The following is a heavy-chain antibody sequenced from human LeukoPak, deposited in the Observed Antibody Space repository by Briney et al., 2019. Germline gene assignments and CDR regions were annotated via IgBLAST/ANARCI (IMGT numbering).Heavy chain of an antibody. CDR3: ARTQGPGPDYYYYMDV. J-gene: IGHJ6*03. CDR1: GYTFTGYY. V-gene: IGHV1-2*02. Sequence: GASAKVSCKASGYTFTGYYMHWVRQAPGQGLEWMGWINPNSGGTNYAQKFQGRVTMTRDTSISTAYMELSRLRSDDTAVYYCARTQGPGPDYYYYMDVWGKGTTVTVSS. CDR2: INPNSGGT.